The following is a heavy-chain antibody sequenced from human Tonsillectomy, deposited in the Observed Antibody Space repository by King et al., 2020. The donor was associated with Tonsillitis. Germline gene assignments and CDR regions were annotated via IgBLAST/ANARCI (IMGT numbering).Heavy chain of an antibody. Sequence: EVQLVESGGGLVQPGGSLRLSCAGAGFTFSSFAMTWVRQAPGKGLEWVSGISGSGNSAHYADSVKGRFTISRDNSKNTLSLQMNSLRAEDTAVYYCAKEARDCYLYRGQGTLVTLSS. CDR3: AKEARDCYLY. CDR2: ISGSGNSA. CDR1: GFTFSSFA. J-gene: IGHJ4*02. V-gene: IGHV3-23*04. D-gene: IGHD5-24*01.